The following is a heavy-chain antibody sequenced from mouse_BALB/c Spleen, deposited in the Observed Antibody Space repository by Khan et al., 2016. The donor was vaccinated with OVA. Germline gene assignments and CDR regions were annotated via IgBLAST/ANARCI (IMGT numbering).Heavy chain of an antibody. Sequence: EVKLVESGPGLVKPSQSLALTCTVSGSSIPSDYAWYWIRQFPGSKLEWMGYIRNSGNTSYNPSLKSRITITRDTSKNQFFLQLNSVTTEDTATYYCARDGNWYFDVWGAGTTVTVSS. CDR2: IRNSGNT. J-gene: IGHJ1*01. CDR1: GSSIPSDYA. V-gene: IGHV3-2*02. D-gene: IGHD2-1*01. CDR3: ARDGNWYFDV.